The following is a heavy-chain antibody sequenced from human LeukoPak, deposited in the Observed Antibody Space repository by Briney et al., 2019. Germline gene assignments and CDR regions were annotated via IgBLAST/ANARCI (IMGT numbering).Heavy chain of an antibody. CDR1: GYTFTGYY. J-gene: IGHJ5*02. CDR3: ARKYDILTGYDNWFDP. V-gene: IGHV1-2*02. D-gene: IGHD3-9*01. Sequence: ASVKVSCKASGYTFTGYYMHWVRQAPGQGLEWMGWINPNTGATKYAEKFQGRVTMTGDTSISTGYMELSSLRSDDTAVYFCARKYDILTGYDNWFDPRGQGTLVTVSS. CDR2: INPNTGAT.